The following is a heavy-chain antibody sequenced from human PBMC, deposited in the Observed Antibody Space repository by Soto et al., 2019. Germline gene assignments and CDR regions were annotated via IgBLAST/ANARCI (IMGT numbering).Heavy chain of an antibody. CDR2: IYPGDSDT. Sequence: GESLKISCKGSGYSFTSYWIGWVRQMPGKGLEWMGIIYPGDSDTRYSPSFQGQVTISADKSISTAYLQWSSLKASDTAVYYCARSGYSSGWYHWYFDFWGRGTLVTVSS. V-gene: IGHV5-51*01. CDR3: ARSGYSSGWYHWYFDF. J-gene: IGHJ2*01. CDR1: GYSFTSYW. D-gene: IGHD6-19*01.